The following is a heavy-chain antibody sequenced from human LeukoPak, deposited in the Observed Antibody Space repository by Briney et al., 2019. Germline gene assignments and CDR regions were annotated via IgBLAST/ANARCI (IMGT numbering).Heavy chain of an antibody. Sequence: PGGSLRLYCAASGFTFSSYWMSWVRQAPGKGLEWVANIKQDGSEKYYVDSVKGRFTIARDNAKNSLYLQMNSLRAEDTAVYYCARVGVYYYYYMDVWGKGTTVTVSS. CDR3: ARVGVYYYYYMDV. J-gene: IGHJ6*03. CDR1: GFTFSSYW. V-gene: IGHV3-7*01. CDR2: IKQDGSEK.